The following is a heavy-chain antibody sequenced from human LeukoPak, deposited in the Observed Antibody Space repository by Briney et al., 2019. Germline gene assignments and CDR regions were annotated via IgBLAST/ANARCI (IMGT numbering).Heavy chain of an antibody. V-gene: IGHV4-38-2*02. CDR2: IYHSGKS. CDR3: ARDGSYDTSGYYYSLY. J-gene: IGHJ4*02. D-gene: IGHD3-22*01. CDR1: GYSISSGYY. Sequence: PSETLSLTCSVSGYSISSGYYWDWIRQPPGKGLEWIASIYHSGKSYYNPFLESRVTISVDTSKNQFSLKLSSVTAADTAVYYCARDGSYDTSGYYYSLYWGQGTLVTVSS.